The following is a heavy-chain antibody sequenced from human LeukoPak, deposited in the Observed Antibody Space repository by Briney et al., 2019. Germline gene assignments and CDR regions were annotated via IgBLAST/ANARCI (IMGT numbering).Heavy chain of an antibody. CDR2: IYNGGAT. Sequence: GGSLRLSCAASGFIVSNYYMNWVRQAPGKGLECVSVIYNGGATYYADSVKGRFTISKDNAKNTVYLQMNSLRAEDTAVYYCVSFYETYWGRGTLVTVSS. V-gene: IGHV3-66*01. CDR3: VSFYETY. CDR1: GFIVSNYY. J-gene: IGHJ4*02. D-gene: IGHD2/OR15-2a*01.